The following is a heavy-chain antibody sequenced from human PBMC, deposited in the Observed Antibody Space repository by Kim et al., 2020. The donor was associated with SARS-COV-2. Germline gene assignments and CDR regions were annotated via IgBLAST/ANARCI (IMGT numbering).Heavy chain of an antibody. J-gene: IGHJ4*02. Sequence: NKYKTTSARDRFNVSTDNSNTTLYLQVNSLKAEDTAVYYCARDFTADYFDYWGQGTLVTVSS. D-gene: IGHD2-21*02. CDR2: NK. CDR3: ARDFTADYFDY. V-gene: IGHV3-30*07.